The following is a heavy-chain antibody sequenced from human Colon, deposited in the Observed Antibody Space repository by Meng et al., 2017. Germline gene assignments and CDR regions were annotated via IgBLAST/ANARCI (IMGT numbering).Heavy chain of an antibody. CDR3: ARERVTMVRLYGMDV. D-gene: IGHD3-10*01. Sequence: ASVKVSRKASGYTFTDYYIHWVRQAPGQGLEWMGRINPNSADTQYAQRFQGRVTMTRAPSISTAYLELNRLRSDDAAIYYCARERVTMVRLYGMDVWGLGTAVTVSS. CDR2: INPNSADT. J-gene: IGHJ6*02. V-gene: IGHV1-2*06. CDR1: GYTFTDYY.